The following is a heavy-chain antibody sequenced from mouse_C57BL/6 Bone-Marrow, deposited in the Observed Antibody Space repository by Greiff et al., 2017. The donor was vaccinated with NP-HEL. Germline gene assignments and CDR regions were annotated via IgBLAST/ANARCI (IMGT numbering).Heavy chain of an antibody. Sequence: EVHLVESEGGLVQPGSSMELSCTASGFTFSDYYMAWVRQVPEKGLEWVANINYDGSSTYYLDSLKSRFIISRDNAKNILYLQMSSLKSEDTATYYCARDGGITFDYWGQGTTLTVSS. J-gene: IGHJ2*01. V-gene: IGHV5-16*01. CDR1: GFTFSDYY. D-gene: IGHD1-1*01. CDR3: ARDGGITFDY. CDR2: INYDGSST.